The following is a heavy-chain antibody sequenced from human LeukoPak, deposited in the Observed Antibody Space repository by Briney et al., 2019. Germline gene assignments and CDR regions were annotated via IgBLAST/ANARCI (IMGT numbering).Heavy chain of an antibody. D-gene: IGHD1-1*01. CDR2: ISWNSGSI. CDR1: GFTFGDYV. V-gene: IGHV3-9*03. J-gene: IGHJ6*03. CDR3: AKGGGGTNYYYMDV. Sequence: PGGSLRLSCTASGFTFGDYVMSWVRQAPGKGLGWVSGISWNSGSIGYADSVKGRFTISRDNAKNSLYLQMNSLRAEDMALYYCAKGGGGTNYYYMDVWGKGTTVTVSS.